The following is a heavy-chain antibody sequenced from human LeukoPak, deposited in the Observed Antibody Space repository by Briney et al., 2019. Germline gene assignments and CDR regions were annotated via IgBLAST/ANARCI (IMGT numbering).Heavy chain of an antibody. CDR2: IYSSGTT. V-gene: IGHV4-31*03. CDR3: ARDRTGYFFDD. J-gene: IGHJ4*02. CDR1: GASISSGAYY. Sequence: SQTLSLTCTVSGASISSGAYYWSWIRQHPGKGLEWIEYIYSSGTTYYNPSLKSRVTISLDTSENQFSLKLSSVTAADTAVYFCARDRTGYFFDDWGQGTLVTVSS.